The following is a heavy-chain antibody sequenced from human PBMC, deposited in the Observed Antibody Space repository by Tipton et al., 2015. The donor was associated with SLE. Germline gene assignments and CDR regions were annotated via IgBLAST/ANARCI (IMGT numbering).Heavy chain of an antibody. V-gene: IGHV4-30-2*01. J-gene: IGHJ4*02. CDR1: GGSISSDAYS. CDR3: AAAGNRFSPPFDA. CDR2: IYRSGST. Sequence: TLSLTCAVSGGSISSDAYSWTWIRQRPGEGLEWIGNIYRSGSTFYNPSLRSRLSISLDRSNNQFSLKLTSVTAADTAVYYCAAAGNRFSPPFDAWGQGTLVTVSP. D-gene: IGHD6-13*01.